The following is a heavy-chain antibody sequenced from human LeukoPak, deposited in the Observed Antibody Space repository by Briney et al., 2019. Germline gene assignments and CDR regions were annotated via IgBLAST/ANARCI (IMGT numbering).Heavy chain of an antibody. V-gene: IGHV3-23*01. J-gene: IGHJ4*02. D-gene: IGHD2-21*01. Sequence: GGSLRLSCDASGFIFGSYVMTWVRQAPGRGLEWVSGISGSGGNTYYADSVKGRFTISRDNSKKTLYLQINSLRVEDTAPYFCARKAGGGGAPLDFWGQGTRVTVSS. CDR1: GFIFGSYV. CDR3: ARKAGGGGAPLDF. CDR2: ISGSGGNT.